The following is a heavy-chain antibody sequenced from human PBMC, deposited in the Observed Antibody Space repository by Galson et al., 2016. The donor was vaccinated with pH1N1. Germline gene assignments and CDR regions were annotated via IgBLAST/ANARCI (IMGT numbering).Heavy chain of an antibody. CDR2: IIPIFHTA. Sequence: SVKVSCKASGYTFIGYYVHWVRQAPGQGLEWMGGIIPIFHTAKYAQKFQGRVTITADETMRTAYMELSSLRSEDTAVYYCARGVVVVTNYNYYGMDVWGQGTPVIVSS. CDR3: ARGVVVVTNYNYYGMDV. V-gene: IGHV1-69*13. D-gene: IGHD2-21*02. CDR1: GYTFIGYY. J-gene: IGHJ6*02.